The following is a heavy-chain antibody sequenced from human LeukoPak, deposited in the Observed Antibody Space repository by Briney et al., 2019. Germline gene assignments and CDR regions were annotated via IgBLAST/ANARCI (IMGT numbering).Heavy chain of an antibody. J-gene: IGHJ5*02. D-gene: IGHD3-16*01. CDR3: ARNLGGGRSS. V-gene: IGHV3-74*01. Sequence: GGSLRLSCAASGFTFGSYWMHWVRQAPGKGLVWVSRITHDGSSTTYTDSVKGRFTVSRDNAKSTLWLQMNSLRAEDTAVYYCARNLGGGRSSWGQGTLVTVS. CDR1: GFTFGSYW. CDR2: ITHDGSST.